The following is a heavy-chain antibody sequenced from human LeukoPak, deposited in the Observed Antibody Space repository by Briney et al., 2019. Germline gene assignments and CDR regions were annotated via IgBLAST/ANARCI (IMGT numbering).Heavy chain of an antibody. CDR1: GFTFSSYG. CDR2: IWYDGSNK. D-gene: IGHD5-12*01. CDR3: ARGSGGYEA. Sequence: GGSLRLSCAASGFTFSSYGMHWVRQAPGKGLEWVAAIWYDGSNKYYADSVKGRFTISRDNSKNTLYLQMNSLRAEDTAVYYCARGSGGYEAWGQGTLVTVSS. V-gene: IGHV3-30*19. J-gene: IGHJ5*02.